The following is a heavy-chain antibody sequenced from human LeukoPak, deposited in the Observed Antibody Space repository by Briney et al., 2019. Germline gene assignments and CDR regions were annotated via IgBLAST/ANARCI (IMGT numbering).Heavy chain of an antibody. CDR1: GFTFSSYA. CDR3: ARDVGDGYNLVDY. CDR2: ISSNGGST. V-gene: IGHV3-64*01. Sequence: GGSLRLSCAASGFTFSSYAMHWVRQAPGKGLEYVSAISSNGGSTYYANSVKGRFTISRDNSKTTLYLQMGSLRAEDMAVYYCARDVGDGYNLVDYWGQGTLVTVSS. D-gene: IGHD5-24*01. J-gene: IGHJ4*02.